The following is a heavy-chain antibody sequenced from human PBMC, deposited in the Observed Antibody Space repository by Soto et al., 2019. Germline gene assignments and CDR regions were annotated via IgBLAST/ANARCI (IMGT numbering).Heavy chain of an antibody. CDR3: AKGKSVGMDV. CDR1: GFTFSSYG. V-gene: IGHV3-30*18. D-gene: IGHD3-3*01. J-gene: IGHJ6*02. CDR2: ISYDGSNK. Sequence: QVQLVESGGGVVQPGRSLRLSCAASGFTFSSYGMHWVRQAPGKGLEWVAVISYDGSNKYYADSVKGRFTISRDNSKNTLYLQMNSLRAEDKAVYYCAKGKSVGMDVWGQGTTVTVSS.